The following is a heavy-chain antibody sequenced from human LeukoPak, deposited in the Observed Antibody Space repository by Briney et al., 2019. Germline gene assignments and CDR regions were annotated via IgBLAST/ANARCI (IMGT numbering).Heavy chain of an antibody. CDR1: GGSISSYY. V-gene: IGHV4-4*09. D-gene: IGHD3-10*01. CDR2: IYTSGST. J-gene: IGHJ4*02. CDR3: ANSYFGYTFDY. Sequence: SETLSLTCTVSGGSISSYYWSWIRQPPGKGLEWIGYIYTSGSTNYNPSLKSRVTISVDTSKNQFSLKLSSVTAADTAVYYCANSYFGYTFDYWGQGTLVTVSS.